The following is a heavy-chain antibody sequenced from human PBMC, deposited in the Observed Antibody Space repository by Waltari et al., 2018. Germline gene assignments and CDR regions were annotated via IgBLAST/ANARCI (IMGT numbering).Heavy chain of an antibody. V-gene: IGHV4-34*01. J-gene: IGHJ6*02. Sequence: QVQLQQWGAGLLKPSETLSLTCAVYGGSFSGYYWSWIRQPPGKGLEWIGEINHSGSTNYNPSLKSRVTISVDTAKNQFSLKLSSVTAADTAVYYCARGFQEQLYPHYYYYGMDVWGQGTTVTVSS. D-gene: IGHD6-6*01. CDR1: GGSFSGYY. CDR2: INHSGST. CDR3: ARGFQEQLYPHYYYYGMDV.